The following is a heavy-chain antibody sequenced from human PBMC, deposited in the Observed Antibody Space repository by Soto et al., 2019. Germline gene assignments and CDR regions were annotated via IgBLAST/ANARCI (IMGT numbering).Heavy chain of an antibody. V-gene: IGHV1-46*01. CDR3: ARDSDYPTGYFDY. Sequence: ASVKVSCKASGYTFTNYCIHWVRQAPGQGLEWMGIINPSAGSTSYAQKFQGRVTMTRDTSTSTVYMELSSLRSEDTAVFYCARDSDYPTGYFDYWGQGTLVTVSS. D-gene: IGHD4-17*01. CDR2: INPSAGST. J-gene: IGHJ4*02. CDR1: GYTFTNYC.